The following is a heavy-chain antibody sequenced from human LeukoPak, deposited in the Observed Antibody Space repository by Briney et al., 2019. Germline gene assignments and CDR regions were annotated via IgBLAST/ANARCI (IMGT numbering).Heavy chain of an antibody. J-gene: IGHJ4*02. D-gene: IGHD2-15*01. V-gene: IGHV4-38-2*02. Sequence: SETLSLTCTVSGYSISSGYYWGWIRQPPGKGLEWIGSIYHSGSTYYNPSLKSRVTISVDTSKNQFSLKLSSVTAADTAVYYCAGGSGGSFDYWGQGTLVTVSS. CDR2: IYHSGST. CDR3: AGGSGGSFDY. CDR1: GYSISSGYY.